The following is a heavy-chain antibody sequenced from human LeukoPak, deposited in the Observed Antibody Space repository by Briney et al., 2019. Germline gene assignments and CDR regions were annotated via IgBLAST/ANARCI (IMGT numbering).Heavy chain of an antibody. CDR1: GFTLRSYV. Sequence: GGSLRLSCVASGFTLRSYVMNWVRQTPGKGLEWVSSISGSGDSTFYADSVKGRFSISRDNSKNTLYLLVNGLRTEDTAVYYCAKDRLLNCRGDCHIFDYWGQGTVVTVSS. V-gene: IGHV3-23*01. J-gene: IGHJ4*02. D-gene: IGHD2-21*02. CDR2: ISGSGDST. CDR3: AKDRLLNCRGDCHIFDY.